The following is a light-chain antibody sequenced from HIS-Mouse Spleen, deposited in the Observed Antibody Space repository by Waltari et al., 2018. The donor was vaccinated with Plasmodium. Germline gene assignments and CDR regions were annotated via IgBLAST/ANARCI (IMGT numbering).Light chain of an antibody. J-gene: IGLJ3*02. CDR1: SSNIGSNT. CDR3: AAWDDSLNGWV. V-gene: IGLV1-44*01. Sequence: QSVLTQPPSASGTPGQRVTISCSGSSSNIGSNTVNWYQQLPGTAPKPPIYRNNQRPSGVPDRFSGSKSGTSASLAISGLQSEDEADYYCAAWDDSLNGWVFGGGTKLTVL. CDR2: RNN.